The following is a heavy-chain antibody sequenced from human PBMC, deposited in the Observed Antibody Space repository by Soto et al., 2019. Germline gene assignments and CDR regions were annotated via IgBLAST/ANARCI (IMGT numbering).Heavy chain of an antibody. CDR2: IIAILGKA. Sequence: QVQLVQSGAEVKKPGSSVKVSCKASGGTFSSYAISWVRQAPGQGLEWMGGIIAILGKANYAEKFQGRVTITADESKSTAYMELSSLRSEDTAVYYCARERGGAIIVGVTGTFDVWGQGTLVTFS. V-gene: IGHV1-69*01. CDR3: ARERGGAIIVGVTGTFDV. J-gene: IGHJ3*01. D-gene: IGHD3-22*01. CDR1: GGTFSSYA.